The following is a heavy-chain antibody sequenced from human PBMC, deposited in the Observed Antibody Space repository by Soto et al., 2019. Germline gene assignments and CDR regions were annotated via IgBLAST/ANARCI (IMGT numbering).Heavy chain of an antibody. Sequence: PSETLSLTCAVSGGSISSGGYSWSWIRQPPGKGLEWIGYIYHSGSTYYNPSLKSRVTISVDTSKNQFSLKLSSVTAADTAVYYCARQGPYGMDVWGQGTTVTVSS. J-gene: IGHJ6*02. CDR2: IYHSGST. V-gene: IGHV4-30-2*01. CDR1: GGSISSGGYS. CDR3: ARQGPYGMDV.